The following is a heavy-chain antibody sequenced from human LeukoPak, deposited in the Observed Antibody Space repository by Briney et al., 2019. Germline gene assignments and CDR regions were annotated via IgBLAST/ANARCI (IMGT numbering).Heavy chain of an antibody. D-gene: IGHD2-2*01. CDR2: ISSSSSTI. J-gene: IGHJ6*03. Sequence: PGGSLRLSCAASGFTFSSYSMNWVRQAPGKGLGWVSYISSSSSTIYYADSVKGRFAISRDNAKNSLYLQMNSLRAEDTAVYYCARWGRKYCSSTSCYSNYYYYYMDVWGKGTTVTVSS. CDR3: ARWGRKYCSSTSCYSNYYYYYMDV. CDR1: GFTFSSYS. V-gene: IGHV3-48*01.